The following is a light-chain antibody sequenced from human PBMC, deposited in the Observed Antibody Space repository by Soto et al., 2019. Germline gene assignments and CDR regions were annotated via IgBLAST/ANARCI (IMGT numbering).Light chain of an antibody. CDR3: QQYNSYSCT. CDR2: DAS. Sequence: DIQMTQSPSTLSASLGDRVTITCRASQSISSWLAWYQQKPGKAPKLLIYDASSLESGVPSRFSGSGSGTEFTLTIRSLEPDDFAPYYCQQYNSYSCTFGQGTKVEIK. J-gene: IGKJ1*01. CDR1: QSISSW. V-gene: IGKV1-5*01.